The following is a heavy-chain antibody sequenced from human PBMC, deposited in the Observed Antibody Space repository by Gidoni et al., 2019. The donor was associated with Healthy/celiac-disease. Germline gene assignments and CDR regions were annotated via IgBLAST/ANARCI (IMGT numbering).Heavy chain of an antibody. CDR3: AKDIYDFWSGSLYFDY. J-gene: IGHJ4*02. CDR1: GFPFDDYA. D-gene: IGHD3-3*01. Sequence: EVQLVASGGGLVQPGRSLRLSCAASGFPFDDYAMHWVRQAPGKGLEWVSGISWNSGSIGYADSVKGRFTISRDNAKNSLYLQMNSLRAEDTALYYCAKDIYDFWSGSLYFDYWGQGTLVTVSS. CDR2: ISWNSGSI. V-gene: IGHV3-9*01.